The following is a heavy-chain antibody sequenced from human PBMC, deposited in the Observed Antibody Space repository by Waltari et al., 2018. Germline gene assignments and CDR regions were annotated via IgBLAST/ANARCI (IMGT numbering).Heavy chain of an antibody. D-gene: IGHD3-10*01. V-gene: IGHV1-58*01. CDR3: AAVGWNYYGSGSPVPMDV. Sequence: QMQLVQSGPEVKKPGTSVKVSCKASGFTFSSSAVQWVRQARGQSLEWIGWIVVGSGNTNYAQKFQERVTITRDMSTRTAYMELSSLRSEDTAVYHWAAVGWNYYGSGSPVPMDVWGQGTTVTVSS. CDR1: GFTFSSSA. CDR2: IVVGSGNT. J-gene: IGHJ6*02.